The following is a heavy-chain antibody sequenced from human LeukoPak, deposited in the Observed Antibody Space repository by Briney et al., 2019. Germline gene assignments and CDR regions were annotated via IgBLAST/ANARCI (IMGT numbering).Heavy chain of an antibody. CDR2: ISGNGGST. CDR1: GFTFSSYA. J-gene: IGHJ3*02. V-gene: IGHV3-23*01. CDR3: ARPGPDAFDI. D-gene: IGHD1-14*01. Sequence: GGSLRLSCAASGFTFSSYAMSWVRQAPGKGLEWVSAISGNGGSTYYADSVKGRFTISRDNSKNTLYLQMNSLRAQDTAVYYCARPGPDAFDIWGQGTMVTVSS.